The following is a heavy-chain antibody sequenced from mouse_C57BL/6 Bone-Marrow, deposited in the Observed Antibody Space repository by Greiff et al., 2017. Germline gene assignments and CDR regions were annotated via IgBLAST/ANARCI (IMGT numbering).Heavy chain of an antibody. V-gene: IGHV1-81*01. CDR2: IYPRSGNT. D-gene: IGHD1-1*01. J-gene: IGHJ1*03. CDR3: ARITTVVATDWYFDV. Sequence: QVQLKQSGAELARPGASVKLSCKASGYTFTSYGISWVKQRTGQGLEWIGEIYPRSGNTYYNEKFKGKATLTADKSSSTAYMELRSLTSEDSAVYFCARITTVVATDWYFDVWGTGTTVTVSS. CDR1: GYTFTSYG.